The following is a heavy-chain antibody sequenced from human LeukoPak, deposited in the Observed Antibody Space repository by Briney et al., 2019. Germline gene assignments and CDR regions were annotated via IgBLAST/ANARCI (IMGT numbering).Heavy chain of an antibody. Sequence: SXXLSLTCAVYGGSFSGYYWSWIRQPPRKGLEWIGEINHSGSTNYNPSLKSRVTISVETYKNQVSLKLSSVTAADTAVYYCARGLTIAAADGYSYGVHWFDPWGQGTLVTVSS. CDR2: INHSGST. V-gene: IGHV4-34*01. CDR3: ARGLTIAAADGYSYGVHWFDP. CDR1: GGSFSGYY. J-gene: IGHJ5*02. D-gene: IGHD5-18*01.